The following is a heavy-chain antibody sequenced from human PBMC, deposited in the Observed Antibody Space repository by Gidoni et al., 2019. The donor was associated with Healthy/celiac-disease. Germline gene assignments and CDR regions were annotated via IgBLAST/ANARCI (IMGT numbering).Heavy chain of an antibody. CDR3: ARGLKGYSSSWYFGVSWYFDL. CDR1: GGSISSYY. D-gene: IGHD6-13*01. Sequence: QVQLQASGPGLVKPSETLSLTCPVSGGSISSYYWSWIRQPPGKGLEWIVYIYYSGSTNYNPSLKSRVTISVDTSKNQFSLKLSSVTAADTAVYYCARGLKGYSSSWYFGVSWYFDLWGRGTLVTVSS. J-gene: IGHJ2*01. CDR2: IYYSGST. V-gene: IGHV4-59*01.